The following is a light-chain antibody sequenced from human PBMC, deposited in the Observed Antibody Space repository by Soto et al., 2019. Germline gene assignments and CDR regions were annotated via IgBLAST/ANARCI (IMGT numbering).Light chain of an antibody. CDR2: DAS. V-gene: IGKV1-13*02. CDR3: QQANSFPFT. Sequence: AIQLTPSPSSLSASVGDRVTITCRASQGISSALAWYQQKPGKAPKLLIYDASSLESGVPSRFSGSGSGTDFTLTISSLQPEDFATYYCQQANSFPFTFGHGTRLEI. CDR1: QGISSA. J-gene: IGKJ5*01.